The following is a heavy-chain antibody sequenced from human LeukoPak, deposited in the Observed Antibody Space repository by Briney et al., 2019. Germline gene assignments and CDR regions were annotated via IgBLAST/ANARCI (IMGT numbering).Heavy chain of an antibody. V-gene: IGHV3-23*01. CDR2: ISGSGAST. D-gene: IGHD1-26*01. Sequence: GRFLRLSCVTSGFTLSTNAMSWVRQAPGKGLEWISGISGSGASTYYADSVKGRFTISRDDSRNTLYLQMNSLRGDDTAVYYCAKDVGKWESLHFFDYWGQGTLVTVSS. CDR3: AKDVGKWESLHFFDY. CDR1: GFTLSTNA. J-gene: IGHJ4*02.